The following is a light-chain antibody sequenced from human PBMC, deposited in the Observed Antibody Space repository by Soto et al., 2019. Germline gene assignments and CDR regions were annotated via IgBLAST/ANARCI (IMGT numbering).Light chain of an antibody. CDR2: AAS. J-gene: IGKJ4*01. V-gene: IGKV1-27*01. Sequence: DFQMTLSLSSLSASVGDTVTLTSRASQGFTNYLAWYQQKPGKAPKLLIYAASTLQSGVPPRFSGSGSGTDFTLTISSLQPEDVAAYYCQKYNSAPLTFGGGTKVDI. CDR3: QKYNSAPLT. CDR1: QGFTNY.